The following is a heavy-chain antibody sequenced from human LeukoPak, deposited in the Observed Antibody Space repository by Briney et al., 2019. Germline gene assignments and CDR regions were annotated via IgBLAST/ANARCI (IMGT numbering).Heavy chain of an antibody. CDR1: GGTFSSYA. J-gene: IGHJ5*02. CDR3: ARDLHSVVVAARGWFDP. Sequence: SVKVSCKASGGTFSSYAISWVRQAPGQGLEWMGGIIPIFGTANYAQKFQGRVTITADESTSTAYMELSSLRSEDTAVYYCARDLHSVVVAARGWFDPWGQGTLVTVSS. D-gene: IGHD2-15*01. CDR2: IIPIFGTA. V-gene: IGHV1-69*13.